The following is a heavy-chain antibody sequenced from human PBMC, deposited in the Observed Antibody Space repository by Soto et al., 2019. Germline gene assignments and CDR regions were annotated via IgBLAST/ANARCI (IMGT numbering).Heavy chain of an antibody. CDR2: IYYSGST. CDR3: ARGLRGYSDGHFDY. J-gene: IGHJ4*02. CDR1: AGSISSGGYY. D-gene: IGHD5-18*01. V-gene: IGHV4-31*03. Sequence: QVQLQESGPELVKPSQTLSLTCTVSAGSISSGGYYWSWIRHHPGKGLEWIGYIYYSGSTYYNPSLKSRVTISVDTSKNQFSLKLSSVTAADTAVYYCARGLRGYSDGHFDYWGQGSLVTVAS.